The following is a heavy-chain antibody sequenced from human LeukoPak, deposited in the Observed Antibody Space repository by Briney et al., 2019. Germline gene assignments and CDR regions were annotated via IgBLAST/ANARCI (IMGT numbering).Heavy chain of an antibody. V-gene: IGHV4-39*07. CDR3: SRASSTSYYDY. CDR1: NASISSNTYY. Sequence: SETLSLTCTVSNASISSNTYYRAWIRQPPGKGLEYIGSINYRGSTYYNPSLKSRVTISVDTSKNQFSLKLSSVTAADTALYYCSRASSTSYYDYWGQGSLVTVSS. CDR2: INYRGST. J-gene: IGHJ4*02. D-gene: IGHD6-19*01.